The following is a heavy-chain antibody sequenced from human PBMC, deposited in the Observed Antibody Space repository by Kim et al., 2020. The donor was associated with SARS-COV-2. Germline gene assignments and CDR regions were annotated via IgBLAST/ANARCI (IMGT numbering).Heavy chain of an antibody. J-gene: IGHJ4*02. CDR1: GFTFSSYG. CDR2: INKEVSEK. D-gene: IGHD5-12*01. V-gene: IGHV3-7*03. CDR3: ARVHSGYDY. Sequence: GGSLRLSCAASGFTFSSYGMIWCLQAPWNGRDWGPTINKEVSEKYYVASVKGRFTISRDNAKNSLYLQMNSLRAEDTAVYYCARVHSGYDYWGQGTLVTVAA.